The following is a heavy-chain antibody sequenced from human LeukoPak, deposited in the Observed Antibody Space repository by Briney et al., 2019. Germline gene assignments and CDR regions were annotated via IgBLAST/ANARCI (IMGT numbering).Heavy chain of an antibody. CDR2: INHSGST. CDR3: ASRRRGDDY. D-gene: IGHD2-21*01. V-gene: IGHV4-34*01. CDR1: GGSFSGYY. Sequence: SETLSLTCAVYGGSFSGYYWSWIRQPPGKGLEWIGEINHSGSTNYNPSLKSQVTISVDTSKNQFSLKLSSVTAADTAVYYCASRRRGDDYWGQGTLVTVSS. J-gene: IGHJ4*02.